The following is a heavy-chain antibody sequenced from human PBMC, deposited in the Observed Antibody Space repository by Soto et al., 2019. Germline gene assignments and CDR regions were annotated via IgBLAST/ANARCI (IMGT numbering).Heavy chain of an antibody. V-gene: IGHV1-69*01. Sequence: QVQMVQSGADVKKPGSSVRVSCKTSGGPFGSSAISWVRQAPAQRLEWIGEIIPVFDKANYAQNFQGRLTITADGATATVFMQLSSLTSEDTAVYFCARLRRDWGDAFELWGQGTLVTVSS. J-gene: IGHJ3*01. CDR2: IIPVFDKA. D-gene: IGHD3-16*01. CDR1: GGPFGSSA. CDR3: ARLRRDWGDAFEL.